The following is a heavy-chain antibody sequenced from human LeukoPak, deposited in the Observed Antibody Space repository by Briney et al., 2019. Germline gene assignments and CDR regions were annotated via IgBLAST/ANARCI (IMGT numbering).Heavy chain of an antibody. CDR1: GFTFSNYW. J-gene: IGHJ4*02. D-gene: IGHD6-19*01. Sequence: QTGGSLRLSCAASGFTFSNYWMHWVRQAPGKGLVWVSRINSDGSSTRYADSVKGRFTISRDNAKNTLYLQMNSLRAEDTAVYYCAKEEGSALGYWGQGTLVTVSS. V-gene: IGHV3-74*01. CDR2: INSDGSST. CDR3: AKEEGSALGY.